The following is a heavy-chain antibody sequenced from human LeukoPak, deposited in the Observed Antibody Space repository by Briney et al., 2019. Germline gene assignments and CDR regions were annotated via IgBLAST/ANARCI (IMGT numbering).Heavy chain of an antibody. Sequence: PSETLSLTCTVSGGSISSSSYYWGWIRQPPGKGLEWIGGIYYSGSTYYNPSLKSRVTISVDTSKNQFSLKLRSVTAADTAVYYCARTTEGYAGGPGYSYYYYMDVWGKGTTVTISS. D-gene: IGHD5-12*01. J-gene: IGHJ6*03. V-gene: IGHV4-39*07. CDR1: GGSISSSSYY. CDR2: IYYSGST. CDR3: ARTTEGYAGGPGYSYYYYMDV.